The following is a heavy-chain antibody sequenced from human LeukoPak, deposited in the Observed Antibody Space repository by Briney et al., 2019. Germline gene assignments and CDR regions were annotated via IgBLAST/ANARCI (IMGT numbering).Heavy chain of an antibody. J-gene: IGHJ5*02. Sequence: ASVKVSCKVSGYTLTELSMHWVRQAPGKGLEWMGGFDPEDGETIYAQKFQGRVTMTKDTSTDTAYMELSSLRSEDTAVYYCATSVPNYYGSGRENWFDPWGQGTLVTVSS. V-gene: IGHV1-24*01. D-gene: IGHD3-10*01. CDR1: GYTLTELS. CDR2: FDPEDGET. CDR3: ATSVPNYYGSGRENWFDP.